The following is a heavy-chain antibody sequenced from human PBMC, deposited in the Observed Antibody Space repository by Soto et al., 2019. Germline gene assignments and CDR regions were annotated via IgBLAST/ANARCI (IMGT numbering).Heavy chain of an antibody. Sequence: SETLSLTCTVSGGSISSYYWSWIRQPPGKGLEWIGYIYYSGSTNYNPSLKSRVTISVDTSKNQFSLKLSSVTAADTAVYYCASIPPPLSNDAFDIWGQGTTVTVSS. CDR1: GGSISSYY. V-gene: IGHV4-59*01. CDR3: ASIPPPLSNDAFDI. J-gene: IGHJ3*02. CDR2: IYYSGST.